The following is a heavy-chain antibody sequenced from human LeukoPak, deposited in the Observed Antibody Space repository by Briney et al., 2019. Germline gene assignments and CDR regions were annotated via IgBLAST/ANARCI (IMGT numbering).Heavy chain of an antibody. J-gene: IGHJ4*02. V-gene: IGHV4-34*01. CDR3: ARVGLQFFDRVLRTPYYFDY. D-gene: IGHD3-9*01. CDR1: GGSFSDYS. Sequence: SETLSLTCAVYGGSFSDYSWTWIRQPPGKGLEWLGEINHRGVTTYNPSLKSRITISADTSKNQFSPSLRPVTAADTAVYYCARVGLQFFDRVLRTPYYFDYWGQGTLVIVSS. CDR2: INHRGVT.